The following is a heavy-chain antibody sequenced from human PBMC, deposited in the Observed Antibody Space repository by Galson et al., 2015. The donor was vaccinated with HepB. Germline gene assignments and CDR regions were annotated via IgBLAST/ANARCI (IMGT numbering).Heavy chain of an antibody. CDR3: ARDINAIMVRGATDAFDI. CDR1: GFTVSSNY. CDR2: IYSGGST. V-gene: IGHV3-66*01. Sequence: SLRLPCAASGFTVSSNYMSWVRQAPGKGLEWVSVIYSGGSTYYADSVKGRFTISRDNSKNTLYLQMNSLRAEDTAVYYCARDINAIMVRGATDAFDIWGQGTMVTVSS. J-gene: IGHJ3*02. D-gene: IGHD3-10*01.